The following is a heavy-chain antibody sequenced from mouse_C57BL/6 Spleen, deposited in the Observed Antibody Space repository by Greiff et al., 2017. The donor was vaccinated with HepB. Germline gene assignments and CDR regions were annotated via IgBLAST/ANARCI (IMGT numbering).Heavy chain of an antibody. V-gene: IGHV1-42*01. CDR3: ARMYYYGSSWLAY. CDR1: GYSFTGYY. CDR2: INPSTGGT. J-gene: IGHJ3*01. Sequence: VQLKESGPELVKPGASVKISCKASGYSFTGYYMNWVKQSPEKSLEWIGEINPSTGGTTYNQKFKAKATLTVDKSSSTAYMQLKSLTSEDSAVYYSARMYYYGSSWLAYWGQGTLVTVSA. D-gene: IGHD1-1*01.